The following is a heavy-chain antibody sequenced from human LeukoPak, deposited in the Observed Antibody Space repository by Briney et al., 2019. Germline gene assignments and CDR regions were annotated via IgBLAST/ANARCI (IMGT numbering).Heavy chain of an antibody. Sequence: GSLRLSCAASGFTFSSYAMSWVRQAPGKGLEWVSAISGSGGSTYYADSVKGRFTISRDNSKNTLYLQMNSLRAEDTAVYYCAKNSPTMVRGVSRALDYWGQGTLVTVSS. CDR1: GFTFSSYA. V-gene: IGHV3-23*01. CDR2: ISGSGGST. CDR3: AKNSPTMVRGVSRALDY. J-gene: IGHJ4*02. D-gene: IGHD3-10*01.